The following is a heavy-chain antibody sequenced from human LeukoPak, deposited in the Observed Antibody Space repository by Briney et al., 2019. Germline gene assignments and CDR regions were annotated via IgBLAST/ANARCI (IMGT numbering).Heavy chain of an antibody. CDR3: ARDGGGIAVAPNWFDP. J-gene: IGHJ5*02. CDR1: GFTFSSYW. CDR2: IKQDGSEK. V-gene: IGHV3-7*01. D-gene: IGHD6-19*01. Sequence: GGSLRLSCAASGFTFSSYWMSWVRQAPGKGLEWVANIKQDGSEKYYVDSVKGRFTISRDNAKNSLYLQMNSLRAEDTAVYYCARDGGGIAVAPNWFDPWGQGTLVIVSS.